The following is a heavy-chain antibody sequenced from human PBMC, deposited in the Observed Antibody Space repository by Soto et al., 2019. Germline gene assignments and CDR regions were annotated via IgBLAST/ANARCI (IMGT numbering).Heavy chain of an antibody. CDR1: GFTFSSYA. D-gene: IGHD4-4*01. J-gene: IGHJ4*02. Sequence: GGSLRLSCAASGFTFSSYAMSWVRQAPGKGLEWVSAISGSGGSTYYADSVKGRFTISRDNSKNTLYLQMNSLRAEDTAVYYCAKDLEFMTTVTPFYYWGQGTLVTVSS. V-gene: IGHV3-23*01. CDR2: ISGSGGST. CDR3: AKDLEFMTTVTPFYY.